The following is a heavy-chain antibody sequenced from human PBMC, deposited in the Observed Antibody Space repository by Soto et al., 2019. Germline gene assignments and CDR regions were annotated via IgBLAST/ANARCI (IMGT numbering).Heavy chain of an antibody. Sequence: GESLKISCKGSGYSFTSYWIGWVRQMPGKGLEWMGIIYPGDSDTRYSPSFQGQVTISADKSISTAYLQWSSLKASDTAMYYCARQGIAVAGTEYYYYGMDVWGQGTTVTVSS. V-gene: IGHV5-51*01. CDR3: ARQGIAVAGTEYYYYGMDV. D-gene: IGHD6-19*01. J-gene: IGHJ6*02. CDR1: GYSFTSYW. CDR2: IYPGDSDT.